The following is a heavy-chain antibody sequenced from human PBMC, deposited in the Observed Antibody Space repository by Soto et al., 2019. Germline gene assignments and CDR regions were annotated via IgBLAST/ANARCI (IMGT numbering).Heavy chain of an antibody. CDR3: AKSGDIAARPYYYYYYGMDV. CDR2: ISGSGGST. J-gene: IGHJ6*02. CDR1: GFTFSSYA. V-gene: IGHV3-23*01. Sequence: EVQLLESGGGLVQPGGSLRLSCAASGFTFSSYAMSWVRQAPGKGLEWVSAISGSGGSTYYADSVKGRFTISRDNYKNTLYLQMNSLRAEDTAVYYCAKSGDIAARPYYYYYYGMDVWGQGTTVTVSS. D-gene: IGHD6-6*01.